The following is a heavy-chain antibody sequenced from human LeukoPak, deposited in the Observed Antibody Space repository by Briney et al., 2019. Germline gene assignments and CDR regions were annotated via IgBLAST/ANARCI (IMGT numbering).Heavy chain of an antibody. Sequence: GGSLRLSCAASGFTFDDYAMHWVRQAPGKGLEWVSGISWNSGSIGYADSVKGRFTISRDNAKSSLYLQMNSLRAEDTALYYCAKDRYYDPYYFDYWGQGTLVTVSS. V-gene: IGHV3-9*01. D-gene: IGHD3-22*01. CDR1: GFTFDDYA. CDR2: ISWNSGSI. J-gene: IGHJ4*02. CDR3: AKDRYYDPYYFDY.